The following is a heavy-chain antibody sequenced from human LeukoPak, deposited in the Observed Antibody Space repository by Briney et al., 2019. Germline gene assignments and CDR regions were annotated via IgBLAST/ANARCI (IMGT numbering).Heavy chain of an antibody. CDR3: ARDPITMVRGGQNWFDP. J-gene: IGHJ5*02. Sequence: ASVKVSCKASGYTFTSYATHWVRQAPGQRLEWMGWINAGNGNTKYSQKFQGRVTITRDTSASTAYMELSSLRSEDTAVYYCARDPITMVRGGQNWFDPWGQGTLVTVSS. V-gene: IGHV1-3*01. CDR2: INAGNGNT. CDR1: GYTFTSYA. D-gene: IGHD3-10*01.